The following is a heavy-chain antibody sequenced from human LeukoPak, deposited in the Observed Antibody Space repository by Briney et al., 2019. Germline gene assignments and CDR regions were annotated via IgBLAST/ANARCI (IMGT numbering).Heavy chain of an antibody. CDR2: ISSSSSYI. D-gene: IGHD4-17*01. Sequence: PGGSLRLSCAASGFTFSSYSMNWVRQAPGKGLEWVSSISSSSSYIYYADSVKGRFTISRDNSKNTLYLQMNSLRAEDTAVYYCARDDYGDKGPLDYWGQGTLVTVSS. V-gene: IGHV3-21*01. J-gene: IGHJ4*02. CDR1: GFTFSSYS. CDR3: ARDDYGDKGPLDY.